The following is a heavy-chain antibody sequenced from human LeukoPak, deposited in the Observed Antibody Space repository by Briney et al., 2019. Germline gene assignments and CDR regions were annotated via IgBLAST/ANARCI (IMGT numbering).Heavy chain of an antibody. CDR3: ARGLGSGWTDY. CDR2: INHSGST. V-gene: IGHV4-34*01. CDR1: GGSFSGYY. J-gene: IGHJ4*02. D-gene: IGHD6-19*01. Sequence: PSETLSLTCAAYGGSFSGYYWSWIRQPPGKGLEWIGEINHSGSTNYNPSLKSRVTIPVDTSKNQFSLKLSSVTAADTAVYYCARGLGSGWTDYWGQGTLVTASS.